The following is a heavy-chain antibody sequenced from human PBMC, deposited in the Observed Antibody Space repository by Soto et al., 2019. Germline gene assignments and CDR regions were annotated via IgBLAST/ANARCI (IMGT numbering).Heavy chain of an antibody. V-gene: IGHV1-69*01. CDR3: ARVLKGYYDSSGYAFDI. CDR1: GGTFSSYA. J-gene: IGHJ3*02. Sequence: QVQLVQSGAEVKKPGSSVKVSCKASGGTFSSYAISWVRQAPGQGLEWMGGISPIFGTANYAQKFQGRVTITADESTSTAYRELSSLRSEDTAVYYCARVLKGYYDSSGYAFDIWGQGTMVTVSS. CDR2: ISPIFGTA. D-gene: IGHD3-22*01.